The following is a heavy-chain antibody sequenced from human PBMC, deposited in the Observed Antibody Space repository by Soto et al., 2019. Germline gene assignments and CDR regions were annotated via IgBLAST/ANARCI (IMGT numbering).Heavy chain of an antibody. J-gene: IGHJ4*02. CDR2: ISPGGDRI. Sequence: GGSLRLSFLPSGSMFDSYTMNWVRQAPGKGLEWVSYISPGGDRIYYAESLKGRITISRDNARNSLSLQMNILSDEDTAVYYCTKSADSAGWGVDFWGQGTLVTVSS. CDR1: GSMFDSYT. D-gene: IGHD6-19*01. V-gene: IGHV3-48*02. CDR3: TKSADSAGWGVDF.